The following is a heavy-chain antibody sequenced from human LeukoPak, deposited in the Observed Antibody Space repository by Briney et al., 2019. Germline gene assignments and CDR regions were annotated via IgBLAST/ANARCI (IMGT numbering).Heavy chain of an antibody. CDR3: ARSMVRGLIISLFNRFDP. Sequence: PSGTLSLTCAVSGGSISISNWWSWVRQPPGEGLEWIGEINHSGSTNYNPSLKSRVTLSVDTSKNQFSLKLSSVTAADTAVYYCARSMVRGLIISLFNRFDPWGQGTLVTVSS. D-gene: IGHD3-10*01. V-gene: IGHV4-4*02. CDR1: GGSISISNW. CDR2: INHSGST. J-gene: IGHJ5*02.